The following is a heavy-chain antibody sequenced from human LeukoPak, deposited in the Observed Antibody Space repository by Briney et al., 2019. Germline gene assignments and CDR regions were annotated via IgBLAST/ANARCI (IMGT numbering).Heavy chain of an antibody. D-gene: IGHD3-9*01. CDR3: ARDTLNGPFVTSLDY. CDR2: IKQDGSEK. CDR1: GFTFCDYA. V-gene: IGHV3-7*01. Sequence: PGRSLRLSCTASGFTFCDYAMSWVRQAPGKGLEWVANIKQDGSEKYYVDSVKGRFTISRDNAKNLLFLQLDSLRAEDTAVYYCARDTLNGPFVTSLDYWGQGALVTVSS. J-gene: IGHJ4*02.